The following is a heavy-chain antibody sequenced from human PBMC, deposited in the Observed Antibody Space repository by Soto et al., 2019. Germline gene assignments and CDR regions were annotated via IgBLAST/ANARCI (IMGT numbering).Heavy chain of an antibody. D-gene: IGHD2-21*02. V-gene: IGHV4-39*01. CDR3: ASQGTYCGGDCSVFDY. CDR2: IYYSGST. CDR1: GGSISSSSYY. J-gene: IGHJ4*02. Sequence: PXETLSLTSTDSGGSISSSSYYGGWIRQPPGKGLEWIGSIYYSGSTYYNPSLKSRVTISVDTSKNQFSLKLSSVTAADTAVYYCASQGTYCGGDCSVFDYWGQGTLVTVSS.